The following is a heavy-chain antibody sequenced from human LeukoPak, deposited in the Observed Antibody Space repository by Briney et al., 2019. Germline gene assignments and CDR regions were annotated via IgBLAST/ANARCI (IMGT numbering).Heavy chain of an antibody. CDR2: IYTSGST. CDR1: GDSVSSGSNY. V-gene: IGHV4-61*02. J-gene: IGHJ2*01. CDR3: ARGTLYWYFDL. Sequence: PSQTLSLTCTVSGDSVSSGSNYWSWIRQPAGKGLEWIGRIYTSGSTNYNPSLKSRVTMSVDTSKNQFSLKLSSVTAADTAVYYCARGTLYWYFDLWGRGTLVTVSS.